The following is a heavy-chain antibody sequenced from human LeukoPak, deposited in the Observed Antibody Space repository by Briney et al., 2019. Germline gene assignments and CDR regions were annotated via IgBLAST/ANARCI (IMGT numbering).Heavy chain of an antibody. J-gene: IGHJ4*02. Sequence: SETLSLTCTVSGGSLSSHYWSWIRQPPGKGLEWIGYIYYSGTTNYNPSLKSRVTISVDTSKNQFSLKLSSVTAADTAVYYCARGVYIAAAQYGYWGQGTLVTVSS. V-gene: IGHV4-59*11. CDR3: ARGVYIAAAQYGY. D-gene: IGHD6-13*01. CDR1: GGSLSSHY. CDR2: IYYSGTT.